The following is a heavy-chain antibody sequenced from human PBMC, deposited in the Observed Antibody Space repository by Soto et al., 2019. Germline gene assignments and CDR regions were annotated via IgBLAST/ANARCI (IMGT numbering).Heavy chain of an antibody. J-gene: IGHJ4*02. CDR3: ARASGYYGSGSYYFDY. CDR1: GFTFSDYY. V-gene: IGHV3-11*05. D-gene: IGHD3-10*01. Sequence: GGSLRLSCAASGFTFSDYYMSWIRQAPGKGLEWVSYISSSSSYTNYADSVKGRFTISRDNAKNSLYLQMNSLRAEDTAVYYCARASGYYGSGSYYFDYWGQGTLVTVSS. CDR2: ISSSSSYT.